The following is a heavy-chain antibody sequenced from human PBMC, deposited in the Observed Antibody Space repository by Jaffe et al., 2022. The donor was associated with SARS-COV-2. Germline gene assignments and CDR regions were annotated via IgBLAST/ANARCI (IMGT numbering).Heavy chain of an antibody. CDR2: IIPIFGTA. V-gene: IGHV1-69*01. D-gene: IGHD3-3*01. J-gene: IGHJ4*02. CDR1: GGTFSSYA. CDR3: ARDGGISRRYYFDY. Sequence: QVQLVQSGAEVKKPGSSVKVSCKASGGTFSSYAISWVRQAPGQGLEWMGGIIPIFGTANYAQKFQGRVTITADESTSTAYMELSSLRSEDTAVYYCARDGGISRRYYFDYWGQGTLVTVSS.